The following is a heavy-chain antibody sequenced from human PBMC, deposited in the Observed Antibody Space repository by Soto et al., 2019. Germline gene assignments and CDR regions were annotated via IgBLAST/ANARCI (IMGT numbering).Heavy chain of an antibody. D-gene: IGHD5-12*01. J-gene: IGHJ4*02. CDR1: GGTFSSYA. Sequence: ASVKVSCKASGGTFSSYAISWVRQAPGQGLEWMGGIIPIFGTANYAQKFQGRVTITADESTSTAYMELSSLRSEDTAVYYCARDGEMATFSAHWGQGTLVTVSS. CDR2: IIPIFGTA. V-gene: IGHV1-69*13. CDR3: ARDGEMATFSAH.